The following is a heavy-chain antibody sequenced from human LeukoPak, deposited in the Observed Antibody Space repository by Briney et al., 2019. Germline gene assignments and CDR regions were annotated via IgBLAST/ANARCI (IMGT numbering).Heavy chain of an antibody. CDR3: AREVRLRCGVDCYTDAFDI. D-gene: IGHD2-21*02. V-gene: IGHV7-4-1*02. CDR1: GYRFTSYS. Sequence: GASVKVSCKASGYRFTSYSLIWLRQAPGQGLEWMGWINTNTGKPTYAQGFTGRSVLFLETSVSTAFLHITSLKAEDTALYFCAREVRLRCGVDCYTDAFDIWGQGTMVTVTS. CDR2: INTNTGKP. J-gene: IGHJ3*02.